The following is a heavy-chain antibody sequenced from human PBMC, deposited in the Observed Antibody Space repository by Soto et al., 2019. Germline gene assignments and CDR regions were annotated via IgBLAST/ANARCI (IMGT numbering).Heavy chain of an antibody. J-gene: IGHJ3*01. CDR3: ATKSGGGGAFDF. V-gene: IGHV3-48*03. CDR2: ISSSGSTI. Sequence: EVQLVESGGGLVQPGGSLRLSCAASGFTFSTYEMNWVRQAPGKGLEWVSYISSSGSTIYYADSVKGRFTISRDNAKNSFYLKMNSGKAEDAAVYYGATKSGGGGAFDFWGQGTMVTVSS. CDR1: GFTFSTYE. D-gene: IGHD3-10*01.